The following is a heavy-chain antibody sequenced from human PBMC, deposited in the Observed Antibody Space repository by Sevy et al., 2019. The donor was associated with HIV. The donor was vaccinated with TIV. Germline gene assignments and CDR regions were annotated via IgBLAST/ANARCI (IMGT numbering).Heavy chain of an antibody. CDR3: ARDLWRRHPFDI. CDR2: IKQDGNQK. J-gene: IGHJ3*02. Sequence: GGSLRLSCAASGFTFSSYWMSWVRQAPGRGLEWLVNIKQDGNQKYYVDSVKGRFTISRDNAESSLYLQMNSLRAEDTAVYYCARDLWRRHPFDIWGQGTMVTVSS. D-gene: IGHD1-1*01. CDR1: GFTFSSYW. V-gene: IGHV3-7*01.